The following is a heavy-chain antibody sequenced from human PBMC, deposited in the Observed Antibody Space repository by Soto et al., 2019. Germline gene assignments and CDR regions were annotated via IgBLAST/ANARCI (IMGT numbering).Heavy chain of an antibody. V-gene: IGHV4-31*03. CDR1: GGSISSGGYY. CDR3: ARAPKKYCSSTSCRSYFDY. D-gene: IGHD2-2*01. CDR2: IYYSGST. Sequence: QVQLQESGPGLVKPSQTLSLTCTVSGGSISSGGYYWSWIRQHPGKGLEWLGYIYYSGSTYYNPSLKSRVTISVDTYKNQFSLKLSSVTAADTAVYYCARAPKKYCSSTSCRSYFDYWGQGTLVTVSS. J-gene: IGHJ4*02.